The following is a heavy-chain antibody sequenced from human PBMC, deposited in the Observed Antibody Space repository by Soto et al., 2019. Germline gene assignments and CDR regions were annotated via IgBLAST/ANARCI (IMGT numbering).Heavy chain of an antibody. Sequence: EVQLLESGGGLVQPGGSLRLSCAASGFTFSSYAMSWVRQAPGKGLEWVSAISGSGGSTYYADSVKGRFTISRDNSKNTLYLQMNSLRAADTAVYYCAKGRVWFGAGMDVWGQGTTVTVSS. CDR2: ISGSGGST. J-gene: IGHJ6*02. V-gene: IGHV3-23*01. CDR3: AKGRVWFGAGMDV. CDR1: GFTFSSYA. D-gene: IGHD3-10*01.